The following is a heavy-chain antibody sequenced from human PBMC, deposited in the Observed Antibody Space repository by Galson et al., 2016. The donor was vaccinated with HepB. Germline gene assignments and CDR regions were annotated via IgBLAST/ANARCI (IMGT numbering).Heavy chain of an antibody. D-gene: IGHD7-27*01. Sequence: CAISGDSVSSNSAGWSWIRQSPSRGLEWLGRTFYRSNWQNDYAESVKSRISINPGTSKNQFSLQLNSVTPEATAVYYCARSYLLGRGFGWWGQGTLVTVSS. CDR3: ARSYLLGRGFGW. CDR1: GDSVSSNSAG. CDR2: TFYRSNWQN. V-gene: IGHV6-1*01. J-gene: IGHJ4*02.